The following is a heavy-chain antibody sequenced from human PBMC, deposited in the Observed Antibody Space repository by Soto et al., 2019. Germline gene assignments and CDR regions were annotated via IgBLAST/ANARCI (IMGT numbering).Heavy chain of an antibody. Sequence: QVQLQESGPGLVTPSGTLSLTCAVSGGSISSSNWWSWVRQPPGKGLEWIGEIYHDGNTHYNPSLKSRVTISVDKSKIHFALIVTSLTAADTAVYYCAKLDGGGYWGQGTLVTVSS. D-gene: IGHD1-1*01. V-gene: IGHV4-4*02. J-gene: IGHJ4*02. CDR1: GGSISSSNW. CDR2: IYHDGNT. CDR3: AKLDGGGY.